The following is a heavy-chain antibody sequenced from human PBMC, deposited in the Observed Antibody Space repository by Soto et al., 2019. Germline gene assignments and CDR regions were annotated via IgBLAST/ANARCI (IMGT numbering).Heavy chain of an antibody. Sequence: ASVKVSCKASGYTCTSYGISWVRQAPGQGLEWMGWISAYNGNTNYAQKLQGRVTMTTDTSTSTAYMELRSLRSDDTAVYYCARKEGGYDKDGGYYYYGMDVWGQGTTVTVSS. V-gene: IGHV1-18*01. CDR1: GYTCTSYG. D-gene: IGHD5-12*01. CDR3: ARKEGGYDKDGGYYYYGMDV. CDR2: ISAYNGNT. J-gene: IGHJ6*02.